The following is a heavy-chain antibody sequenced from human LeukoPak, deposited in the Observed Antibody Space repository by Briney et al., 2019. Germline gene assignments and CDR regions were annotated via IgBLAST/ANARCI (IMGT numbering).Heavy chain of an antibody. J-gene: IGHJ5*02. Sequence: GGSLRLSCTASGFTFSDYYMSWIRQAPGKGLEWLSYISVSGSSVSYVDSVKGRFTISRDNAKNSVYLQIDSLRVEDTAMYYCARDRQFRLHEPWGQGILVTVSS. CDR2: ISVSGSSV. D-gene: IGHD3-16*01. CDR1: GFTFSDYY. CDR3: ARDRQFRLHEP. V-gene: IGHV3-11*01.